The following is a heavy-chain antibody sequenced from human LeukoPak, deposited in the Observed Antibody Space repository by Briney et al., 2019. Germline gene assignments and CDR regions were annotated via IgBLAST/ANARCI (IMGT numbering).Heavy chain of an antibody. J-gene: IGHJ4*02. Sequence: SETLSLTCAVYGGSFSGYYWSWIRQPPGKGLEWIGEINHSGSTNYNPSLKSRVTISVDTSKNQFSLKLSSVTAADTAVYYCARGYSSGWYKDYWGQGTLVTVSS. D-gene: IGHD6-19*01. V-gene: IGHV4-34*01. CDR2: INHSGST. CDR3: ARGYSSGWYKDY. CDR1: GGSFSGYY.